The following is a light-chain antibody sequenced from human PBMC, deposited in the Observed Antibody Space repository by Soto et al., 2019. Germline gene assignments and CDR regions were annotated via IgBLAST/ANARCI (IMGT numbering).Light chain of an antibody. Sequence: DLQMTQSPSSLSASVGDRVTITCQASQDISNYLNWYQQKPGRAPKLLIYDASNLETGVASRFSGSGSGTDFTFTSSSLQPDDIATYYCHQYDDLPLFGPGTKVDF. CDR2: DAS. CDR1: QDISNY. J-gene: IGKJ3*01. V-gene: IGKV1-33*01. CDR3: HQYDDLPL.